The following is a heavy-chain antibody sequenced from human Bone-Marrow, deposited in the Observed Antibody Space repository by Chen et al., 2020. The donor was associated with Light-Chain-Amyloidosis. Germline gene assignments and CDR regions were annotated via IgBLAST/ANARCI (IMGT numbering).Heavy chain of an antibody. CDR1: GFTFDDYA. Sequence: EVQLVESGGGVVQPGGSLRLSCAASGFTFDDYAMHWVRQAPGKGLEWVSLISGDGGITYYADSVKGRFTISRDNSKNSLYLQMNSLRTEDTALYYCAKDKRGSSSSWSHYFDYWGQGTLVTVSS. J-gene: IGHJ4*02. D-gene: IGHD6-13*01. V-gene: IGHV3-43*02. CDR2: ISGDGGIT. CDR3: AKDKRGSSSSWSHYFDY.